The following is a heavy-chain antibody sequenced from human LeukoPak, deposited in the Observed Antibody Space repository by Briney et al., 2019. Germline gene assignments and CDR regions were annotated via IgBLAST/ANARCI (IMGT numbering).Heavy chain of an antibody. CDR2: IHYSGST. J-gene: IGHJ4*02. CDR1: GVSISTDY. Sequence: SETLSLTCTVSGVSISTDYWTWVRQSPGKGLEWIGYIHYSGSTSYNPSLKSRVTISVDTSKNQFSLKLSSVTAADTAVYYCARGGYYGSISDYFDYWGQGTLVTVSS. CDR3: ARGGYYGSISDYFDY. V-gene: IGHV4-59*12. D-gene: IGHD3-10*01.